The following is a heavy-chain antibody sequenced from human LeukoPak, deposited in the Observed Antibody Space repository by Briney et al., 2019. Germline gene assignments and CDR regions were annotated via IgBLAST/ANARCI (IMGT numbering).Heavy chain of an antibody. D-gene: IGHD3-16*01. CDR2: ISYDGSNK. CDR3: GVGGGSRGFDY. J-gene: IGHJ4*02. V-gene: IGHV3-30*04. Sequence: GGSLRLSCAASGFTFSSYAMHWVRQAPGKGLEWVAVISYDGSNKYYADSVKGRFTISRDNSKNTLYLQMNSLRAEDTAVYYCGVGGGSRGFDYWGQGTLVTVSS. CDR1: GFTFSSYA.